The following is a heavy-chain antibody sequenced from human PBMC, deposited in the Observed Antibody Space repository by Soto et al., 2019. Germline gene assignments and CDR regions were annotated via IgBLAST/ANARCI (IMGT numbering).Heavy chain of an antibody. CDR1: GFTFNNYG. CDR2: ISNDGSKT. V-gene: IGHV3-30*18. CDR3: AKDLTLNMRITIFGVTIGPSYGMDV. D-gene: IGHD3-3*01. Sequence: PGGSLRLSCAASGFTFNNYGINWVRQAPGKGLEWVAVISNDGSKTYYADSVKGRFTISRDNSKNTLYLQMNSLRAEDTAVYYCAKDLTLNMRITIFGVTIGPSYGMDVWGQGTTVTVSS. J-gene: IGHJ6*02.